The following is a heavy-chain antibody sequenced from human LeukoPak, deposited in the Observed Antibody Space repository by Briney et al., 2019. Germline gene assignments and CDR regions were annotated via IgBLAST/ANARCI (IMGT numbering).Heavy chain of an antibody. J-gene: IGHJ3*02. D-gene: IGHD6-19*01. V-gene: IGHV4-59*08. CDR1: GGSISSYY. CDR2: LSKSGNT. Sequence: PSETLSLTCTVSGGSISSYYWSWIRLPPGKGLEWIGYLSKSGNTNYSPSLKSRVTIFGDTSKNQFFLKLSSLTAADAAIYYCARLFLGGHSGWYGESAKNDAFDIWGQGTMVTVSS. CDR3: ARLFLGGHSGWYGESAKNDAFDI.